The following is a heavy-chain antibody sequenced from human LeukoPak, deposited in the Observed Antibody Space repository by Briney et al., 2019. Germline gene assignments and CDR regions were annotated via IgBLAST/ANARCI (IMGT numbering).Heavy chain of an antibody. Sequence: GGSLRLSCAGSGLTLSIFEMNWVRQAPGKGLEWISYISSSGKTSYYADSVKGRFTISRDNVQNSVFLQLNRLRDEDTAVYYCARGFRHNQALRGWFDPWGQGTLVTVSS. CDR3: ARGFRHNQALRGWFDP. CDR1: GLTLSIFE. V-gene: IGHV3-48*03. CDR2: ISSSGKTS. D-gene: IGHD3-10*01. J-gene: IGHJ5*02.